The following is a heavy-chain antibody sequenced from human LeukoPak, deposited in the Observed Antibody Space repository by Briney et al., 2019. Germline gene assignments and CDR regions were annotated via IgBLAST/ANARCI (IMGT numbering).Heavy chain of an antibody. CDR3: AKGVRRSSDYSSPVDY. CDR2: IKSDESST. V-gene: IGHV3-74*01. CDR1: GFTFSRSW. J-gene: IGHJ4*02. Sequence: GGSLTLSCAASGFTFSRSWMHWVRQAPGEGLVWVSRIKSDESSTTYADSVKGRFTISRDTSKNTLYLQINSLRAEDTAVYYCAKGVRRSSDYSSPVDYWGQGTLVTVSS. D-gene: IGHD3-22*01.